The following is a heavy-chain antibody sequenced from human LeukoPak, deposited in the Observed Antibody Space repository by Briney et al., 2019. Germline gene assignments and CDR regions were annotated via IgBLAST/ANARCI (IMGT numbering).Heavy chain of an antibody. CDR3: ARDLHGGNSGLGY. CDR1: GGSISSYY. Sequence: SETLSLTCTVSGGSISSYYWSWIRQPPGKGLEWIGYIHYSGFSNYNPSLKSRVTISVDTSKNQFSLKLSFVTAADTAVYYCARDLHGGNSGLGYWGQRTLVTVSS. CDR2: IHYSGFS. V-gene: IGHV4-59*01. D-gene: IGHD4-23*01. J-gene: IGHJ1*01.